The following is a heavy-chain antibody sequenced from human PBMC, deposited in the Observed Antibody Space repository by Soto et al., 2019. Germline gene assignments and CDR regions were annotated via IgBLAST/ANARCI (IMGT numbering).Heavy chain of an antibody. J-gene: IGHJ2*01. CDR2: IFHSGSP. Sequence: QLRLQESGSGLVKPSQTLSLTCAVSGGSISSGNDSWSWIRQPPGKGLEWIGYIFHSGSPYYNPSLKSRVTISVDRSKNQFSLRLSSVTAADTAVYYCARDLHDYGDWYFDLWGRGTLVTVYS. CDR1: GGSISSGNDS. V-gene: IGHV4-30-2*01. D-gene: IGHD4-17*01. CDR3: ARDLHDYGDWYFDL.